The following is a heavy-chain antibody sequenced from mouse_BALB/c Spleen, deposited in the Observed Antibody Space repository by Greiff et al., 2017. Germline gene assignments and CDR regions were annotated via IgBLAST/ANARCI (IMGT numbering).Heavy chain of an antibody. CDR2: INPSNGGT. CDR1: GYTFTSYY. CDR3: TITTGDY. V-gene: IGHV1S81*02. Sequence: VQVVESGAELVKPGASVKLSCKASGYTFTSYYMYWVKQRPGQGLEWIGGINPSNGGTNFNEKFKSKATLTVDKSSSTAYMQLSSLTSEDSAVYYCTITTGDYWGQGTTLTVSS. J-gene: IGHJ2*01. D-gene: IGHD2-12*01.